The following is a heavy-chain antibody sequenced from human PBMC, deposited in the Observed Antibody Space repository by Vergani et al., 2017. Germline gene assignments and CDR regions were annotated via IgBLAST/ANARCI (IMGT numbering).Heavy chain of an antibody. Sequence: QVQLVESAGGVVQPGGSLRLSCAASGFTFSNFGMHWIRQAPGKGLEWVAYIGKDGINRRYRDAVKCRFTVSRDNSKDILYLQMDSLRSEDTALYYCAKCLRDSTDGLPDSWGPGTLVIVSS. V-gene: IGHV3-30*02. CDR1: GFTFSNFG. J-gene: IGHJ4*02. CDR2: IGKDGINR. D-gene: IGHD2-21*02. CDR3: AKCLRDSTDGLPDS.